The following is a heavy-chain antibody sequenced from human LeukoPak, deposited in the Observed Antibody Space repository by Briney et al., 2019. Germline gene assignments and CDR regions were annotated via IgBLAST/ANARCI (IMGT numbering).Heavy chain of an antibody. CDR1: GGSISSSNYY. D-gene: IGHD3-9*01. J-gene: IGHJ4*02. CDR3: ARGILTGYYKGYFDY. CDR2: MFESGST. V-gene: IGHV4-39*07. Sequence: SETLSLTCTVSGGSISSSNYYWGWIRQTPGKGLEWIGNMFESGSTYYNPSLESRVAISVDASKNQFSLKLSSVTAADTAIYYCARGILTGYYKGYFDYWGQGTLVTVSS.